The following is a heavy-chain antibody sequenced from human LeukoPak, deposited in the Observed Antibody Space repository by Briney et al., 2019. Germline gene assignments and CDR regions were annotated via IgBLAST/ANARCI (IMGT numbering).Heavy chain of an antibody. V-gene: IGHV3-23*01. Sequence: GGSLRLSCAASGIALSNYGMSWVRQAPGKGLEWVAGITGSGGSTNYADSVKGRFTISRDNPKNTLYLQMNSLRAEDTAVYFCAKRGVVIRVILVGFHKEAYYFDSWGQGALVTVSS. CDR3: AKRGVVIRVILVGFHKEAYYFDS. D-gene: IGHD3-22*01. CDR2: ITGSGGST. CDR1: GIALSNYG. J-gene: IGHJ4*02.